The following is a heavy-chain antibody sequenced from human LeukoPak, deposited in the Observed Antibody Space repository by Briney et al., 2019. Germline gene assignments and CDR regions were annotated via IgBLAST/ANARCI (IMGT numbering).Heavy chain of an antibody. CDR1: GFTFSSYA. CDR3: AKDLQLPGYYYYYYMDV. V-gene: IGHV3-23*01. CDR2: ISGSGGNT. Sequence: GGTLRLSCAASGFTFSSYAMSWVRQAPGKGLEWVSAISGSGGNTYYADSVKGRFTIPRDNSNNTLYLQMNSLRAEDTAVYYCAKDLQLPGYYYYYYMDVWGKGSTVTVSS. J-gene: IGHJ6*03. D-gene: IGHD5-24*01.